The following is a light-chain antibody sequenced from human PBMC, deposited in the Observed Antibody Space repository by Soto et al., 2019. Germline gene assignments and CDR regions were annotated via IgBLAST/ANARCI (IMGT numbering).Light chain of an antibody. CDR1: QSVSIY. Sequence: EIVLTQSPATLSLSPGERSTLSGRASQSVSIYLAWYPQRPGQAPRLLIYDASNRATGIPARFSGSGSGTDFTLTISSLEPEDFAVYYCQQRSNWPPITFGQGTRLEIK. CDR2: DAS. J-gene: IGKJ5*01. CDR3: QQRSNWPPIT. V-gene: IGKV3-11*01.